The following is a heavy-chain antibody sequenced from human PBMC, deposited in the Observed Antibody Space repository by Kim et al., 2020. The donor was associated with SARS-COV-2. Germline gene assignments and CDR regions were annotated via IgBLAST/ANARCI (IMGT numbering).Heavy chain of an antibody. CDR2: ISSSSSYI. V-gene: IGHV3-21*01. Sequence: GGSLRLSCAASGFTFSSYSMNWVRQAPGKGLEWVSSISSSSSYIYYADSVKGRFTISRDNAKNSLYLQMNSLRAEDTAVYYCARDRSLYCSSTSCYIDYWGQGTLVTVSS. CDR1: GFTFSSYS. D-gene: IGHD2-2*02. CDR3: ARDRSLYCSSTSCYIDY. J-gene: IGHJ4*02.